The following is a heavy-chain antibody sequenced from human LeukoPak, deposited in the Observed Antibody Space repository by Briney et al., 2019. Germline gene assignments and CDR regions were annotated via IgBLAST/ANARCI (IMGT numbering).Heavy chain of an antibody. CDR1: GGSISSYY. Sequence: SETLSLTCTVSGGSISSYYWSWIRQPPGKGLDWIGFIYHNGRTDYNPSLKSRVTISADTSKNQFSLRLSSVTAADTAVYYCATYSGSYDAFDYWGQGTLVTVSS. V-gene: IGHV4-59*01. J-gene: IGHJ4*02. CDR2: IYHNGRT. D-gene: IGHD1-26*01. CDR3: ATYSGSYDAFDY.